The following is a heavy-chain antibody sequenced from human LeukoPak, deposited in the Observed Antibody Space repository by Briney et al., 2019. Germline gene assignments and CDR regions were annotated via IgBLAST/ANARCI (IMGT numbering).Heavy chain of an antibody. Sequence: GGSLRLSCAAAGFPFSCFDMKWVRQAPGKGLEWISYISPGGNTIYYTDSVRGRFITSRENAGSSLFLQMNDLRAEATAVYYCARNRGITVDVMWVDTWGQGTLVSVSS. CDR2: ISPGGNTI. D-gene: IGHD6-19*01. V-gene: IGHV3-48*01. CDR1: GFPFSCFD. J-gene: IGHJ4*02. CDR3: ARNRGITVDVMWVDT.